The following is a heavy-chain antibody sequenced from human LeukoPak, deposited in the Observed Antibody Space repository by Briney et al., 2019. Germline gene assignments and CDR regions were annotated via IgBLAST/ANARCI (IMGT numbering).Heavy chain of an antibody. D-gene: IGHD3-22*01. CDR2: TSKDGSNK. CDR3: AKNDYFDSSGYYTY. V-gene: IGHV3-30*18. Sequence: GGSLRLSCAASGFTFSTYAMHWVRQAPGKGLEWVAVTSKDGSNKYYADSVKGRFTISRDNSKNTLYLQMNSLRAEDTAVYYCAKNDYFDSSGYYTYWGQGTLVTVSS. CDR1: GFTFSTYA. J-gene: IGHJ4*02.